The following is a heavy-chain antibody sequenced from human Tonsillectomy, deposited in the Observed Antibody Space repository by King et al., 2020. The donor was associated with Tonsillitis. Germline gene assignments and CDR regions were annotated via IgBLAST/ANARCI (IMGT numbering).Heavy chain of an antibody. D-gene: IGHD4-17*01. CDR2: ISYDGSNK. CDR1: GFTFSNYG. V-gene: IGHV3-30*18. Sequence: QLVQSGGGVVQPGRSLRLSCAASGFTFSNYGMHWVRQAPGKGLEWVAVISYDGSNKYYADFVKGRFTISRDNSKNTLYLQMNSLRTEDTAVYSCANEGAETTLGVYFDYWGQGTLVTVSS. J-gene: IGHJ4*02. CDR3: ANEGAETTLGVYFDY.